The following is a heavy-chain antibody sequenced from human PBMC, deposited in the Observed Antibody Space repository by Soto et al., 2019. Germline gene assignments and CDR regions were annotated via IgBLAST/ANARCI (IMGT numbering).Heavy chain of an antibody. CDR1: GYTFTSYG. Sequence: QVQLVQSGAEVKKPGASVKVSCKASGYTFTSYGISWVRQAPGQGLEWMGWISAYNGNTNYAQKLQGRVTMTTDTSTRRAYMELRGLRADDTAVYYCAGGDNYYYYGMDVWGQGTTVTVAS. CDR2: ISAYNGNT. D-gene: IGHD2-15*01. J-gene: IGHJ6*02. CDR3: AGGDNYYYYGMDV. V-gene: IGHV1-18*01.